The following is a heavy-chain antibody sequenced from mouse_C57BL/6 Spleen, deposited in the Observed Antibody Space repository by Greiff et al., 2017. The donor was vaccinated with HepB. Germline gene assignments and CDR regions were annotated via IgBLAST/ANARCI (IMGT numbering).Heavy chain of an antibody. J-gene: IGHJ4*01. CDR2: INPSNGGT. CDR3: ARLGDYYGSSPYYAMDY. CDR1: GYTFTDYY. D-gene: IGHD1-1*01. Sequence: EVQLQQSGPELVKPGASVKISCKASGYTFTDYYMNWVKQSHGKSLEWIGDINPSNGGTSYNQKFKGKATLTVDKSSSTAYMALRSLTSEDSAVYYCARLGDYYGSSPYYAMDYWGQGTSVTVSS. V-gene: IGHV1-26*01.